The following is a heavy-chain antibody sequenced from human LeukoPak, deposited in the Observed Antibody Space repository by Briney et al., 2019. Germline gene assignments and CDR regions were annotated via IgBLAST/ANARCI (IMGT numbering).Heavy chain of an antibody. CDR1: GFTFSDYY. CDR3: ARDLTPEYSRSWPEGDY. D-gene: IGHD6-13*01. V-gene: IGHV3-11*06. J-gene: IGHJ4*02. CDR2: ISGSSSYI. Sequence: GGSLRLSCAASGFTFSDYYMSWIRQAPGKGLEWVSSISGSSSYIFYADSVKGRFTISRDNAKKSLYLQMNSLRAEDTAVYYCARDLTPEYSRSWPEGDYWGQGTLVTVSS.